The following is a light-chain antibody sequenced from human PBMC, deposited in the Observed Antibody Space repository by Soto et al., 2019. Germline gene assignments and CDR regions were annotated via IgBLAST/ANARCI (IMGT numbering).Light chain of an antibody. CDR2: EVS. V-gene: IGLV2-14*01. CDR1: SSYIRGYNY. J-gene: IGLJ1*01. Sequence: QSVLTQPGSVSGSPGQSITITCTGTSSYIRGYNYVSWYQQHPGKAPKLMIYEVSNRPSGVSNRFSGSKSGNTASLTISGLQADDEGDYYCSSYTSSSTYVFGTGTKVTVL. CDR3: SSYTSSSTYV.